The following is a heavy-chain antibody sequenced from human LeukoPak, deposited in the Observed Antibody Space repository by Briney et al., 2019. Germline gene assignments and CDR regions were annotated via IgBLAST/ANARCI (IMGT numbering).Heavy chain of an antibody. V-gene: IGHV4-31*03. CDR1: GGSISSGGYY. CDR2: IYYSGST. Sequence: SQTLSLTCTVSGGSISSGGYYWRWIRQHPGKGLEWIGYIYYSGSTYYNPSLKSRVTISVDTSKNQFSLKLSSVTAADTAVYYCARQLGYCSSTSCSPDYWGQGTLVTVSS. CDR3: ARQLGYCSSTSCSPDY. D-gene: IGHD2-2*01. J-gene: IGHJ4*02.